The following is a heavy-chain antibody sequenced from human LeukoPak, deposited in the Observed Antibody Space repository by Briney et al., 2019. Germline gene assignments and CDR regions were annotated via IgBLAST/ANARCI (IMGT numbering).Heavy chain of an antibody. CDR3: TRVEKGFWSGFKMDV. Sequence: GGSLRLSCTASGFTFRSHSMIWVRQAPGKGLEWISYTSGSSGTIYYADSVKGRFIISRDNDKNSLYLQMNSLRVEDTAVYFCTRVEKGFWSGFKMDVWGKGTTVTVSS. CDR1: GFTFRSHS. V-gene: IGHV3-48*01. D-gene: IGHD3-3*01. J-gene: IGHJ6*04. CDR2: TSGSSGTI.